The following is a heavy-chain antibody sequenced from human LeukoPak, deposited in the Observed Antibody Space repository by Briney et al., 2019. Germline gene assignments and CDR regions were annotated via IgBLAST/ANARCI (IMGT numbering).Heavy chain of an antibody. V-gene: IGHV3-21*01. D-gene: IGHD4-23*01. CDR1: GFTFSSYS. Sequence: GSLRLSCAASGFTFSSYSMNWVRQAPGKGLEWVSSISSSSSYIYYADSVKGRFTISRDNAKNSLYLQMNSLRAEDTAVYYCARGGAFYGGNTFIFDYWGQGTLVTVSS. CDR3: ARGGAFYGGNTFIFDY. CDR2: ISSSSSYI. J-gene: IGHJ4*02.